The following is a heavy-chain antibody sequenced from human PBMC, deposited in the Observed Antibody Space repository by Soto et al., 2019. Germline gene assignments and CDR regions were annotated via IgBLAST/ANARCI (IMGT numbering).Heavy chain of an antibody. V-gene: IGHV4-39*01. J-gene: IGHJ4*02. Sequence: QLQLQESGPGLVKPSETLSLTCTVSGCSISSSSYYWGWIRQPPGKGLEWIGSIYYSGSTYYNPSLKSLVTISVDTSKNQFSLKLSSVTAADTAVYYCARHTPAISISDHWGQGTLVTVSS. CDR1: GCSISSSSYY. CDR3: ARHTPAISISDH. CDR2: IYYSGST. D-gene: IGHD2-15*01.